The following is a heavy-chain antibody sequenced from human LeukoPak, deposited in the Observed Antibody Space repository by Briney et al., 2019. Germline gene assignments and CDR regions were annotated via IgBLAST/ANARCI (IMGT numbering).Heavy chain of an antibody. CDR1: GFTFNNYG. CDR2: IRYDGSNT. J-gene: IGHJ4*02. Sequence: GGSLRLSCAASGFTFNNYGMHWVRQAPGKGLEWLAFIRYDGSNTYYADSVKGRFTISRDNSKNTLYLQMNSLRAEDTAVYYCAKVLLWFGEFSHFDYWGQGTLVTVSS. D-gene: IGHD3-10*01. CDR3: AKVLLWFGEFSHFDY. V-gene: IGHV3-30*02.